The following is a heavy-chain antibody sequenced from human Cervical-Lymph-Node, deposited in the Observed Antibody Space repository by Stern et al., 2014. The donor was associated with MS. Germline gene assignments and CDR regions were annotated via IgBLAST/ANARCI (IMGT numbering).Heavy chain of an antibody. V-gene: IGHV3-30*18. Sequence: QVQLVQSGGGVVQPGRSLRLTCTGSGFTFSSYGMHWVRQAPGKGLEWVSVISYDGSDTYYAVSVKGRFTIPRDNSKNTLYLEMRSLRPEDTAVYYCVKRGITEVRGVRLGDYWGPGTLVIVSS. CDR1: GFTFSSYG. CDR2: ISYDGSDT. J-gene: IGHJ4*02. CDR3: VKRGITEVRGVRLGDY. D-gene: IGHD3-10*01.